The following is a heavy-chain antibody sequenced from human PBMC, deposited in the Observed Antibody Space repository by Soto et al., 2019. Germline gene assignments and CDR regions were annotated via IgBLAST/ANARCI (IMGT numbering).Heavy chain of an antibody. J-gene: IGHJ5*02. Sequence: SETLSLTCTVSGDSIGGVGYWSWIRQFPGRGLEWIGCISSSGSTYYNPALNNRISLSLDTSQNQFSLKLLSVTAADTAIYYCARSGVTGIVIPSHWFDPWGQGPLGTVSS. CDR2: ISSSGST. CDR3: ARSGVTGIVIPSHWFDP. CDR1: GDSIGGVGY. V-gene: IGHV4-31*03. D-gene: IGHD2-21*02.